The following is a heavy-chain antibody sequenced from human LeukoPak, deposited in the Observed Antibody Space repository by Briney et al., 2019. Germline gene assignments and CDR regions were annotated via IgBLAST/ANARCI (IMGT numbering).Heavy chain of an antibody. Sequence: SETLSLTCAVYGGSFIGFHWNWIRQPPGKGLEWIGDINHSGSTYYNPSLKSRVTISVDTSKNQFSLKLSSVTAADTAVYYCARDQEDPMTTTRVDPWGQGTLVTVSS. CDR2: INHSGST. D-gene: IGHD4-17*01. CDR3: ARDQEDPMTTTRVDP. J-gene: IGHJ5*02. CDR1: GGSFIGFH. V-gene: IGHV4-34*01.